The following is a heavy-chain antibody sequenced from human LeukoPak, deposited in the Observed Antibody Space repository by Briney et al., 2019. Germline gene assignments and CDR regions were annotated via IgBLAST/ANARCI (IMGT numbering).Heavy chain of an antibody. Sequence: GGSLRLSCAASGFTFSNYGMSWVRQAPGKGLEWVSSIFPSGGEIHYADFVRGRFTISRDNSKNTLSLQMNSLRAEDTAIYYCATYRQVLLPFESWGQGTLVTVSS. CDR1: GFTFSNYG. D-gene: IGHD2-8*02. CDR3: ATYRQVLLPFES. CDR2: IFPSGGEI. V-gene: IGHV3-23*01. J-gene: IGHJ4*02.